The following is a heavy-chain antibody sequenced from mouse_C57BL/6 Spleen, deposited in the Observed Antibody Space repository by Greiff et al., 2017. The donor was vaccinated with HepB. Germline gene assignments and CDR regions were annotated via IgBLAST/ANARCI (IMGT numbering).Heavy chain of an antibody. CDR1: GYAFSSYW. J-gene: IGHJ2*01. Sequence: QVQLKESGAELVKPGASVKISCKASGYAFSSYWMNWVKQRPGKGLEWIGQIYPGDGDTNYNGEFKGKATLTADKSSSTAYMQLSSLTSEDSAVYFCARFLYGYGFDYWGQGTTLTVSS. V-gene: IGHV1-80*01. D-gene: IGHD2-2*01. CDR3: ARFLYGYGFDY. CDR2: IYPGDGDT.